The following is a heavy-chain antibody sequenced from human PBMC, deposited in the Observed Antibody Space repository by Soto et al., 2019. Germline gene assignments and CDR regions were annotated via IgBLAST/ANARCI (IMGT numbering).Heavy chain of an antibody. CDR2: IIPIFGTA. CDR3: ARGLDGDYTWYYYGMDV. CDR1: GGTFSSYA. Sequence: QVQLVQSGAEVKKPGSSVKVSCKASGGTFSSYAISWVRQAPGQGLEWMGGIIPIFGTANYAQKFQGRVTITADESTSTAYMELSSLRSEDTAVYYCARGLDGDYTWYYYGMDVWGQGTTVTVSS. D-gene: IGHD4-17*01. V-gene: IGHV1-69*01. J-gene: IGHJ6*02.